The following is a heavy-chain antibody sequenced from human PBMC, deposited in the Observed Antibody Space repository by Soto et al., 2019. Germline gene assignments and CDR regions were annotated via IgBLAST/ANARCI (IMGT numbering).Heavy chain of an antibody. CDR1: GFTFSSYE. J-gene: IGHJ4*02. CDR2: ISSSGSTI. CDR3: ARHYYDSSGYYSGNDY. D-gene: IGHD3-22*01. Sequence: GGSLRLSCAASGFTFSSYEMNWVRQAPGKGLEWVSYISSSGSTIYYADSVKGRFTISRDNAKNSLYLQMNSLRAEDTAVYYCARHYYDSSGYYSGNDYWGQGTRVTVSS. V-gene: IGHV3-48*03.